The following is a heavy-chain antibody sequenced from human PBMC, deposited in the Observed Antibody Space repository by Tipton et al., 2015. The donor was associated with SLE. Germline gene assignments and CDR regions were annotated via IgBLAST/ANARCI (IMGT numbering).Heavy chain of an antibody. V-gene: IGHV4-61*01. CDR2: IHNSGYT. CDR1: GGSVSSGSYQ. J-gene: IGHJ4*02. Sequence: GLVKPSETLSLTCTVAGGSVSSGSYQWSWIRQTPGKGLECIGYIHNSGYTNYNPSLKSRLTISLDASKNQFSLHLTSMTAADTAVYFCARNHWNSVDFWGQGTLVTVSS. CDR3: ARNHWNSVDF. D-gene: IGHD1-7*01.